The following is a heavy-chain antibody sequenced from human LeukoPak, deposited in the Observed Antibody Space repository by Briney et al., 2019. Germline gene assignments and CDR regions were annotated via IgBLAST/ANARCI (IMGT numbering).Heavy chain of an antibody. D-gene: IGHD2-2*01. CDR3: ARSLGYCSSTSCYRGYEMDV. J-gene: IGHJ6*04. Sequence: SVKVSCKASGGTCSSYAISWVRQAPGQGLEWMGGIIPIFGTANYAQKFQGRVTITTDESTSTAYMELSSLRSEDTAVYYCARSLGYCSSTSCYRGYEMDVWGKGTTVTVSS. CDR2: IIPIFGTA. V-gene: IGHV1-69*05. CDR1: GGTCSSYA.